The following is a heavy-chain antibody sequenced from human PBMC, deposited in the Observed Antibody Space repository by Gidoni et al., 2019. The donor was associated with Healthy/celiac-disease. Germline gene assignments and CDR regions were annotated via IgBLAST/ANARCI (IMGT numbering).Heavy chain of an antibody. CDR2: IYYSGST. CDR1: GGSISSYY. CDR3: ARLLMRRRGWEFPMVRGDGDD. V-gene: IGHV4-59*08. J-gene: IGHJ4*02. Sequence: QVQLQESGPGLVKPSETLSLTCPVSGGSISSYYWSWIRQPPGKGLEWIGYIYYSGSTNYNPPLKRRVTISVDTSKNQFSLKLSSVTAADTAVYYCARLLMRRRGWEFPMVRGDGDDWGQGTLVTVSS. D-gene: IGHD3-10*01.